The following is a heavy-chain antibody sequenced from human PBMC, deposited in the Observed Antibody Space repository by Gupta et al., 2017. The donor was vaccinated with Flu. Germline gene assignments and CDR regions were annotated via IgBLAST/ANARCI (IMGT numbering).Heavy chain of an antibody. CDR2: IRSKAYDFAT. J-gene: IGHJ4*02. V-gene: IGHV3-73*02. D-gene: IGHD3-3*01. CDR3: ALEGSGFAY. Sequence: EVQLVESGGGLVQPGGSLKVSCAGSGFIFSASAIHWVRQASGKGLEWVGRIRSKAYDFATAYGESVKGRFTFSRDDSKNTAYLQLNSLKTEDTAMYFCALEGSGFAYWGQGTLVTVSS. CDR1: GFIFSASA.